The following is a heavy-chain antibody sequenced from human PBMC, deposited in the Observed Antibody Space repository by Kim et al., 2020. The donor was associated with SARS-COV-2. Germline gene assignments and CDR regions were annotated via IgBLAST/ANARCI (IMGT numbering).Heavy chain of an antibody. J-gene: IGHJ6*02. CDR1: GFTFSSYS. CDR2: ISSSSSYI. V-gene: IGHV3-21*01. Sequence: GGSLRLSCAASGFTFSSYSMNWVRQAPGKGLEWVSSISSSSSYIYYADSVKGRFTISRDNAKNSLYLQMNSLRAEDTAVYYCAREGYYYDSSGYYPYGMDVWGQGTTVTVSS. D-gene: IGHD3-22*01. CDR3: AREGYYYDSSGYYPYGMDV.